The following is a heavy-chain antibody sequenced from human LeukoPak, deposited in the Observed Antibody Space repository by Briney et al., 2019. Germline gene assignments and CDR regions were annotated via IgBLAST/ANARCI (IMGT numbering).Heavy chain of an antibody. J-gene: IGHJ5*02. CDR1: GCTFSSYS. Sequence: GGSLRLSCAASGCTFSSYSTNWVRQAPGKGLEWVSYISSSSSTIYYADSVKGRFTISRDNAKNSLYLQMNSLRAEDTAVYYCASTPHSGSYKNWFDPWGQGTLVTVSS. V-gene: IGHV3-48*04. CDR2: ISSSSSTI. CDR3: ASTPHSGSYKNWFDP. D-gene: IGHD3-10*01.